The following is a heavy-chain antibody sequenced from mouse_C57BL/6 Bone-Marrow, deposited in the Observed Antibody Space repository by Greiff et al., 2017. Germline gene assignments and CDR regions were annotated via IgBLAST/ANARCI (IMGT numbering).Heavy chain of an antibody. J-gene: IGHJ4*01. CDR2: ISDGGSYT. CDR3: AIEEYAMDY. Sequence: DVKLVESGGGLVKPGGSLKLSCAASGFTFSSYAMSWVRQTPEKRLEWVATISDGGSYTYYPDNVKGRFTISRDNAKNNLYLQMSHLKSEDTAMYYCAIEEYAMDYWGQGTSVTVSS. CDR1: GFTFSSYA. V-gene: IGHV5-4*01.